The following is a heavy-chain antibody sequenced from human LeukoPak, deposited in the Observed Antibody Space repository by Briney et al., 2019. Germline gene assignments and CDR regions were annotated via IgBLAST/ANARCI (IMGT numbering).Heavy chain of an antibody. J-gene: IGHJ5*02. CDR1: GFTVSSNY. V-gene: IGHV3-66*01. CDR2: IYSGGST. CDR3: ARMATPYYSPDVTQGFDP. D-gene: IGHD4-11*01. Sequence: PGGSLRLSCAASGFTVSSNYMSWVRQAPGKGLEWVSVIYSGGSTYYADSVKGRFTISRDNSKNTLYLQMNSLRAEDTAVYYCARMATPYYSPDVTQGFDPWGQGTLVTVSS.